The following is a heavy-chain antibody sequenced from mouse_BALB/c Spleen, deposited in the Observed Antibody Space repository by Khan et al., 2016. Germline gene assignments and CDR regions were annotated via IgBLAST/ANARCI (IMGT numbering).Heavy chain of an antibody. CDR3: ARYRYYYGSSRYLDV. CDR1: GYTFTNYG. CDR2: INTYSGES. D-gene: IGHD1-1*01. V-gene: IGHV9-3-1*01. J-gene: IGHJ1*01. Sequence: QIQLVQSGPELKKPGKTVKISCKASGYTFTNYGMNWVKQAPGKGLKWMGWINTYSGESTYAGDVKGRFAFSLETSANTAYLQINHLKNEDTATYFCARYRYYYGSSRYLDVWGAGTTVTVSS.